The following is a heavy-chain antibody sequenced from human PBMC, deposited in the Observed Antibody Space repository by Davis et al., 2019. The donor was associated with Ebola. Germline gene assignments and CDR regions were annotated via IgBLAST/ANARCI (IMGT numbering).Heavy chain of an antibody. J-gene: IGHJ4*02. V-gene: IGHV1-18*01. Sequence: AASVKVSCKASGYTFTSYGISWVRQAPGQGLEWMGWISAFNDNTNYAQKFQGRVTMTTDTSTSTAYMELSSLRSEDTAVYYCARSYCGGDCYSGRYFDYWGQGTLVTVSS. CDR1: GYTFTSYG. CDR3: ARSYCGGDCYSGRYFDY. CDR2: ISAFNDNT. D-gene: IGHD2-21*02.